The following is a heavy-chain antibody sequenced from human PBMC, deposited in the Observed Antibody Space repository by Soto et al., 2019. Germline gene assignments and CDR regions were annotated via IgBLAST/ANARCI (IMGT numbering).Heavy chain of an antibody. V-gene: IGHV3-23*01. J-gene: IGHJ4*02. D-gene: IGHD1-26*01. CDR2: ISSGGVNT. CDR1: GFTFSNYG. CDR3: ARCWKSSGSYYFDF. Sequence: EVQLLESGGGLVQPGGSLRLSCAASGFTFSNYGMTWVRQAPGKGLEWVSAISSGGVNTYFADSVKGRFTISRDNSKNTLYLQMNSLRAEDTAIYYCARCWKSSGSYYFDFWGPGTLVTVSS.